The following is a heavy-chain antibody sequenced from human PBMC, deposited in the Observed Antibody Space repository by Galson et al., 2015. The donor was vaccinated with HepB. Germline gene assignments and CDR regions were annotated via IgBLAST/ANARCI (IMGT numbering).Heavy chain of an antibody. CDR2: ISWNSGSI. Sequence: SLRLSCAASGFTFDDYAMHWVRQAPGKGLEWVSGISWNSGSIGYADSVKGRFTISRDNAKNSLYLQMNSLRAEDTALYYCAKVEAAGYYFDYWGQGTLVTVSS. CDR1: GFTFDDYA. V-gene: IGHV3-9*01. J-gene: IGHJ4*02. D-gene: IGHD6-13*01. CDR3: AKVEAAGYYFDY.